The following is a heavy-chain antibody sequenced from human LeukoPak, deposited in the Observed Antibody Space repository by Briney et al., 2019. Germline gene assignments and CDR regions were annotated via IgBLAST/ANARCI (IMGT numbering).Heavy chain of an antibody. V-gene: IGHV1-2*04. J-gene: IGHJ3*02. Sequence: ASVKVSCKASGYTFTGYYMHWVRQAPGQGLEWMGWINPNSGGTNYAQKFQGWVTMTRDTSISTAYKELSRLRSDDTAVYYCARSYANGADAFDIWGQGTMVTVSS. CDR1: GYTFTGYY. D-gene: IGHD3-10*01. CDR2: INPNSGGT. CDR3: ARSYANGADAFDI.